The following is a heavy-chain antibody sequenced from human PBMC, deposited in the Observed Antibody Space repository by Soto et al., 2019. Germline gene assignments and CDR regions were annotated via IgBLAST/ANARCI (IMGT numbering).Heavy chain of an antibody. CDR3: ATNHYYDSSGSWFDP. J-gene: IGHJ5*02. CDR1: GYTFTSHY. CDR2: INPSGGST. V-gene: IGHV1-46*01. Sequence: ASVKVSCKASGYTFTSHYMHWVRQAPGQGLEWMGIINPSGGSTSYAQKFQGRVTMTRDTSTSTVYMELSSLRSEDTAVYYCATNHYYDSSGSWFDPWGQGTLVTVSS. D-gene: IGHD3-22*01.